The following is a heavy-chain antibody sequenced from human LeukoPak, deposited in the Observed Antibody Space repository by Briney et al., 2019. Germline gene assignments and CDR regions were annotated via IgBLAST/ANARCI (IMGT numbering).Heavy chain of an antibody. J-gene: IGHJ3*02. CDR2: ISWNSGSI. V-gene: IGHV3-9*01. D-gene: IGHD5-24*01. Sequence: GGSLRLSCAASGFTFDDYAMQWLRQGPGKGLEGVSGISWNSGSIGYVDSVKGRFTISRDNAKNSLYLQMNSLRAEDTALYYCAKNMDSALHDAFDIWGQGTMVTVSS. CDR3: AKNMDSALHDAFDI. CDR1: GFTFDDYA.